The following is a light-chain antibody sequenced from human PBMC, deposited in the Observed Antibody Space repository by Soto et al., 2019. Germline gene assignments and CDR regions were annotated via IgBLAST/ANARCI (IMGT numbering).Light chain of an antibody. CDR2: DAS. V-gene: IGKV3-11*01. CDR1: QSVSSY. CDR3: QQRSNWPPEYT. J-gene: IGKJ2*01. Sequence: EIVLTQSPATLSLSPGERATLSCRASQSVSSYLAWYQQKPGQAPRLLIYDASNRATGIPARFSGSGSGTDFTITSSSLEPEDFAVYYCQQRSNWPPEYTFGQGTKLEIK.